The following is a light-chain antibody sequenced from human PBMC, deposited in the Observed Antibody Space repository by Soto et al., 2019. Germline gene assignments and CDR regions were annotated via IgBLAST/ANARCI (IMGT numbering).Light chain of an antibody. CDR1: QSISSY. Sequence: DIQMTQSPSSLSASVGDRVTITCRASQSISSYLHWYQQKPGKAPKLLIYAASSLQSGVPSRFSGSGSGTDFPLTISSLQPEDFATYYCQQSYSTPLFTFGPGTKVDIK. J-gene: IGKJ3*01. CDR3: QQSYSTPLFT. CDR2: AAS. V-gene: IGKV1-39*01.